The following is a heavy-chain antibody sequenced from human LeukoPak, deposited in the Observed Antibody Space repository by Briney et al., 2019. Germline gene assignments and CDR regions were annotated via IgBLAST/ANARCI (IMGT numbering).Heavy chain of an antibody. D-gene: IGHD3-22*01. J-gene: IGHJ6*03. CDR2: INPSGGST. V-gene: IGHV1-46*01. Sequence: GASVKVSCKASGYMFTVYYIHWLRQAPGQGLEWMGIINPSGGSTSYAQKFQGRVTMTRDTSTSTVYMELSSLRSEDTAVYYCAREFDSSGYYSHYYYYYYMDVWGKGTTVTVSS. CDR3: AREFDSSGYYSHYYYYYYMDV. CDR1: GYMFTVYY.